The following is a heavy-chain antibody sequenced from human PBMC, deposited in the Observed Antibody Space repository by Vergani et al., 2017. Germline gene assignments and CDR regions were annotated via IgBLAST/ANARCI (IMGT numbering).Heavy chain of an antibody. CDR1: GGSISSGDYF. Sequence: QVQLQESGPGLVKPSQTPSLTSTVSGGSISSGDYFWSLIRQPPRKGLEWIGYIYYSGSTSYNPSLKSRVTISVATSKNQFSLKLSTVTAADTAVYYCAGLVRDSSGNDAFDIWGQGTMVTVSS. CDR3: AGLVRDSSGNDAFDI. J-gene: IGHJ3*02. CDR2: IYYSGST. V-gene: IGHV4-30-4*08. D-gene: IGHD3-22*01.